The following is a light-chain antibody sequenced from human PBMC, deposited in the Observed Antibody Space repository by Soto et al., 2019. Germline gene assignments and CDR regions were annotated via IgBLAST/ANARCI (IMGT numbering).Light chain of an antibody. V-gene: IGKV1-39*01. CDR2: SAS. CDR3: QHSFNPPT. CDR1: QSISTY. J-gene: IGKJ4*01. Sequence: DIQMTQSPSSLSASVGDRVTITCRASQSISTYVSWYQHRPGKAPNRLIYSASTLQRGVPPRFSGSGSGTDFTLTISSLQPEDFATYDYQHSFNPPTFGGGTTVEIE.